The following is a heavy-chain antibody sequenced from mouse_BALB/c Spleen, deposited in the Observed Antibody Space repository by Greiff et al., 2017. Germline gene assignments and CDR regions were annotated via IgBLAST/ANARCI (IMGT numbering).Heavy chain of an antibody. Sequence: VQLQQSGAELARPGASVTMSCKASGYTFTSYTMHWVKQRPGQGLEWIGYINPSSGYTNYNQKFKDKATLTADKSSSTAYMQLSSLTSEDSAVYYCARGKGNYGYYAMDYWGQGTSVTVSS. CDR1: GYTFTSYT. CDR2: INPSSGYT. D-gene: IGHD2-1*01. J-gene: IGHJ4*01. CDR3: ARGKGNYGYYAMDY. V-gene: IGHV1-4*01.